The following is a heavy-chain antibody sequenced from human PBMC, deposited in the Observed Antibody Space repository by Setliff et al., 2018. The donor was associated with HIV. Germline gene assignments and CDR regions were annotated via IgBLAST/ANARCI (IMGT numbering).Heavy chain of an antibody. J-gene: IGHJ2*01. D-gene: IGHD5-12*01. Sequence: RASVKVSCKASGYTFTNFAIHWVRQAPGQRLEWMAWIDAANGNTKYSQMFQGRVTVTRDTSATTAYMELSSLRFEDTAVYYCARPSAGGGYNYWYFDLWGRGTLVTVSS. CDR3: ARPSAGGGYNYWYFDL. V-gene: IGHV1-3*01. CDR2: IDAANGNT. CDR1: GYTFTNFA.